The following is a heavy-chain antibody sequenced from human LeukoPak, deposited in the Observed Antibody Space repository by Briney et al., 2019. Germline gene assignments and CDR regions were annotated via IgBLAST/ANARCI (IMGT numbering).Heavy chain of an antibody. CDR1: GGSISSGGYY. CDR2: IYYSGST. CDR3: ARGGYCSGGSCYNNWFDP. Sequence: SETLSPTCTVSGGSISSGGYYWSWIRQHPGKGLEWIGYIYYSGSTYYNPSLKSRVTISVDTSKNQFSLKLSSVTAADTAVYYCARGGYCSGGSCYNNWFDPWGQGTLVTVSS. J-gene: IGHJ5*02. D-gene: IGHD2-15*01. V-gene: IGHV4-31*03.